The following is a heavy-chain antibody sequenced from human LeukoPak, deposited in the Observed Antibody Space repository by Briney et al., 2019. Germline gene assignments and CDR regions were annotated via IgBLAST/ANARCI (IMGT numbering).Heavy chain of an antibody. J-gene: IGHJ5*02. CDR1: GGTFSSYA. CDR3: ARGPSYYYDSSGYYAVDP. V-gene: IGHV1-69*05. CDR2: IIPIFGTA. Sequence: SVKVSCKASGGTFSSYAISWVRQAPGQGLEWMGRIIPIFGTANYAQKFQGRVTITTDESTSTAYMELSSLRSEDTAVYYCARGPSYYYDSSGYYAVDPWGQGTLVTVSS. D-gene: IGHD3-22*01.